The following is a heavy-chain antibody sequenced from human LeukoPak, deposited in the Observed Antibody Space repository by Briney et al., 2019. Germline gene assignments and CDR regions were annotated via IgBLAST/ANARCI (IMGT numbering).Heavy chain of an antibody. J-gene: IGHJ4*02. Sequence: ASVKVSCKASGGTFSSYAISWVRQAPGQGLEWMGGIIPIFGTANYARKFQGRVTITTDESTSTAYMELSSLRSEDTAVYYCASAYSSSWYGQTSSPFDYWGQGTLDTVSS. CDR3: ASAYSSSWYGQTSSPFDY. V-gene: IGHV1-69*05. D-gene: IGHD6-13*01. CDR2: IIPIFGTA. CDR1: GGTFSSYA.